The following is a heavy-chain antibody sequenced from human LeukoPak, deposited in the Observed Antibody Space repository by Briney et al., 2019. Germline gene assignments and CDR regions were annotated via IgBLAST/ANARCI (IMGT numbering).Heavy chain of an antibody. CDR1: GFTFSSYS. D-gene: IGHD3-22*01. J-gene: IGHJ4*02. V-gene: IGHV3-48*04. Sequence: GGSLRLSCAASGFTFSSYSMNWVRQAPGKGLEWVSYISSSSYAMYYADSVKGRFTISRDNAKNSLYLQMNSLRAEDTAVYYCARGRSGYYLFDYWGQGTLVTVSS. CDR3: ARGRSGYYLFDY. CDR2: ISSSSYAM.